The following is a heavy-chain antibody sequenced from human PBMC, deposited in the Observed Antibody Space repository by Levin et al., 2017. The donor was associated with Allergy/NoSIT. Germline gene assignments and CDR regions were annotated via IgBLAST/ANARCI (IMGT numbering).Heavy chain of an antibody. CDR1: GLTFSSYA. D-gene: IGHD2-2*01. CDR2: ISGCGRST. CDR3: AKDGIVVGPTGPPRATYGMDV. V-gene: IGHV3-23*01. J-gene: IGHJ6*02. Sequence: GGSLRLSCAASGLTFSSYAMSWVRQAPGKGLEWVSAISGCGRSTYYVGSVKGRFTISRDNSKNTLYLQMNSLRAEDTALYYCAKDGIVVGPTGPPRATYGMDVWGQGTTVTVSS.